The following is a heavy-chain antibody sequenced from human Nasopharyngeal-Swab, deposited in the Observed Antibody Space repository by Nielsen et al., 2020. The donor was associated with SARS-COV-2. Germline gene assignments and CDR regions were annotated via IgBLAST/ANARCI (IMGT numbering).Heavy chain of an antibody. CDR1: GFTFSSYG. J-gene: IGHJ4*02. Sequence: GGSLRLSCAASGFTFSSYGMHWVRQAPGKGLEWVAVIWYDGSNKYYADSVKGRFTISRDNSKNTLYLQMNSLRAEDTAVYYCASEGIVGATTELDYWGQGTLVTVSS. D-gene: IGHD1-26*01. V-gene: IGHV3-33*01. CDR3: ASEGIVGATTELDY. CDR2: IWYDGSNK.